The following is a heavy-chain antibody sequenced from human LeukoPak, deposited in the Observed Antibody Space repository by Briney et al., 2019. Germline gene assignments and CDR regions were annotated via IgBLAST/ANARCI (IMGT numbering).Heavy chain of an antibody. CDR2: IIPILGIA. CDR1: GGTFSSYA. J-gene: IGHJ4*02. CDR3: ARDGRRMVPFDY. V-gene: IGHV1-69*04. Sequence: SVRVSCKASGGTFSSYAISWVRQAPGQGLEWMGRIIPILGIANYAQKFQGRVTITADKSTSTAYMELSSLRSEDTAVYYCARDGRRMVPFDYWGQGTLVTVSS. D-gene: IGHD2-8*01.